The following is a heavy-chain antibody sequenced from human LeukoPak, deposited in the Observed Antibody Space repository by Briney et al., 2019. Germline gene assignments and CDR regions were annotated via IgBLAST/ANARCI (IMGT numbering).Heavy chain of an antibody. V-gene: IGHV3-30*03. CDR1: GFTFSTYG. D-gene: IGHD6-19*01. CDR2: ISYDGREK. CDR3: ERGSYSSAWYDFLDF. J-gene: IGHJ4*02. Sequence: SGGSLRLSCLASGFTFSTYGMHWVRQGPGKGVEWVAIISYDGREKYYAESVKGRLTVSRDNSKNTLYLQMNNLRVEDTAVYFCERGSYSSAWYDFLDFWGQGALVTVSS.